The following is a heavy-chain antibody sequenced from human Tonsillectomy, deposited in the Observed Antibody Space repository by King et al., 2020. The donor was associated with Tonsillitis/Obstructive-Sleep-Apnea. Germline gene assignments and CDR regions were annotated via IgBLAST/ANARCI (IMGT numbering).Heavy chain of an antibody. CDR1: GFTFSTYR. D-gene: IGHD3-22*01. CDR3: ARDPGIVTTDYCMDV. CDR2: ISSSSSTI. V-gene: IGHV3-48*02. Sequence: VQLVESGGGLVQPGGSLRLSCAASGFTFSTYRMNWVRQAPGKGLEWVSYISSSSSTIYYAGSVKGRFTISRDNAKNSLYLQMNSLRDEDTAVYYCARDPGIVTTDYCMDVWGKGTTVTVSS. J-gene: IGHJ6*03.